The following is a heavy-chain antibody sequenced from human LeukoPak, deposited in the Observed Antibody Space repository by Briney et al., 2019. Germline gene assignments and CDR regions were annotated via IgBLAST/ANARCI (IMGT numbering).Heavy chain of an antibody. CDR3: ARGRRDGYNSYYYYYMDV. D-gene: IGHD5-24*01. CDR2: IIPIFGTA. V-gene: IGHV1-69*13. Sequence: SVKVSCKASGYTFTSYAMNWVRQAPGQGLEWMGGIIPIFGTANYAQKFQGRVTITADESTSTAYMELSSLRSEDTAVYYCARGRRDGYNSYYYYYMDVWGKGTTVTVSS. CDR1: GYTFTSYA. J-gene: IGHJ6*03.